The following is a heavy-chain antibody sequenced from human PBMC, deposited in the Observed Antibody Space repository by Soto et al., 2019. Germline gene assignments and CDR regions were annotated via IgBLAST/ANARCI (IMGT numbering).Heavy chain of an antibody. V-gene: IGHV4-39*01. CDR3: ARHWIAGSSIP. D-gene: IGHD2-2*02. Sequence: SETLSLTCSVSGDSISSSSQYWGWIRQPPGKGLEWIGSIHYSGTSYYNPSLKSRVTIFVDTSKNQLSLKLSSVTAADTAIYYCARHWIAGSSIPWGQGTLVTVSS. CDR1: GDSISSSSQY. J-gene: IGHJ1*01. CDR2: IHYSGTS.